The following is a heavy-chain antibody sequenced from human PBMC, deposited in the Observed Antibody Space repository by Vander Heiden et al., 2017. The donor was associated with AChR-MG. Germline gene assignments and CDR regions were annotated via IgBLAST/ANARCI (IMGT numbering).Heavy chain of an antibody. V-gene: IGHV1-8*01. CDR1: GYTFTSYD. D-gene: IGHD1-20*01. CDR2: MNPNSGNT. J-gene: IGHJ3*02. Sequence: QVQLVQSGAEVKTPGASVKVSCKASGYTFTSYDINWVRQATGQGLEWMGWMNPNSGNTGYAQKFQGRVTMTRNTSISTAYMELSSLRSEDTAVYYCARGPLITGTTADAFDIWGQGTMVTVSS. CDR3: ARGPLITGTTADAFDI.